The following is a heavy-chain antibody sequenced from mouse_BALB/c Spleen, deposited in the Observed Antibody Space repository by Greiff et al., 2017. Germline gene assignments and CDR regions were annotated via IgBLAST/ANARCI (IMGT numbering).Heavy chain of an antibody. J-gene: IGHJ4*01. CDR2: IYPGDGDT. Sequence: VQLQQSGAELARPGASVKLSCKASGYTFTSYWMQWVKQRPGQGLEWIGAIYPGDGDTRYTQKFKGKATLTADKSSSTAYMQLSSLASEDSAVYYCARENYDYEDYAMDYWGQGTSVTVSS. CDR3: ARENYDYEDYAMDY. V-gene: IGHV1-87*01. D-gene: IGHD2-4*01. CDR1: GYTFTSYW.